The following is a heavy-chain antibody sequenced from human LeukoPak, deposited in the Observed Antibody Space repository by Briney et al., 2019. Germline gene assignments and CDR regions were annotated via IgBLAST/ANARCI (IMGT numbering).Heavy chain of an antibody. CDR1: GGSFSGYY. D-gene: IGHD3-22*01. CDR2: INQSGST. V-gene: IGHV4-34*01. Sequence: PSETLSLTCAVYGGSFSGYYWSWIRQPPGKGLEWIGEINQSGSTNYNPSLKSRVTISVDTSKNQFSLKLSSVTAADTAVYYCARSGSSGYNYWGQGTLVTVSS. J-gene: IGHJ4*02. CDR3: ARSGSSGYNY.